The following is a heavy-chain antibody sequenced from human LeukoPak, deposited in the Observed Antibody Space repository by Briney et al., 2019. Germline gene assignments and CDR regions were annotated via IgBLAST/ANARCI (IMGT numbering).Heavy chain of an antibody. V-gene: IGHV3-74*01. J-gene: IGHJ4*02. D-gene: IGHD3-10*01. CDR3: ARGGDSGSYCNY. Sequence: HPGGSLRLSCAASGFIFSSHWMHWVRQAPGKGLVWVSRINIDGSSTSYADSVKGRFAISRDNAKNTLYLQMNSLRAEDTAVYYCARGGDSGSYCNYWGQGTLVTVSS. CDR2: INIDGSST. CDR1: GFIFSSHW.